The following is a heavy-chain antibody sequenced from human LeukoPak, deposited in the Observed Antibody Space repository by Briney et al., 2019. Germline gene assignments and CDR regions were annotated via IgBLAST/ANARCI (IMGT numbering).Heavy chain of an antibody. CDR1: GFPFSSYA. CDR3: ARRYSSGWDDH. CDR2: ISSTGSNI. J-gene: IGHJ4*02. D-gene: IGHD6-19*01. V-gene: IGHV3-21*01. Sequence: PGGSLRLSCAASGFPFSSYAMNWVRQAPGKGLEWVSSISSTGSNIYYADSVKGRFTISRDNAKNSLYLQMSSLRAEDTAVYYCARRYSSGWDDHWGQGTLVTVSS.